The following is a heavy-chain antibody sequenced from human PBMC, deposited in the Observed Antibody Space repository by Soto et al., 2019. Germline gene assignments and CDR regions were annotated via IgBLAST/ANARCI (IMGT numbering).Heavy chain of an antibody. CDR3: ARDLPVYSSSPNWFDP. V-gene: IGHV3-7*03. D-gene: IGHD6-6*01. CDR2: IKQDGSEK. Sequence: QSGGSLRLSCAASGFTFSSYWMSWVRQAPGKGLEWVANIKQDGSEKYYVDSVKGRFTISRDNAKNSLYLQMNSLRAEDTAVYYCARDLPVYSSSPNWFDPWGQGTLVTVSS. J-gene: IGHJ5*02. CDR1: GFTFSSYW.